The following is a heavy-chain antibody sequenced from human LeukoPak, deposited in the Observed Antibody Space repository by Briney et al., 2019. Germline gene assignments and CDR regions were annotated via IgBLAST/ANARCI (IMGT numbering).Heavy chain of an antibody. J-gene: IGHJ4*02. CDR1: GFIFSYYG. V-gene: IGHV3-33*01. D-gene: IGHD2-8*02. CDR2: IWPDGTIQ. CDR3: ARHNHDWGWDF. Sequence: GGSLRLSCAASGFIFSYYGMHWVRQAPGKGLEGLAVIWPDGTIQYYADPVKGRFTIARDNSKSTLYLQLTDLRADDSAVYYCARHNHDWGWDFWGQGAQVTVSS.